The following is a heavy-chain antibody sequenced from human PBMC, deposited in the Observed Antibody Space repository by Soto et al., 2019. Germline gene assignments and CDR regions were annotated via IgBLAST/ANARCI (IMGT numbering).Heavy chain of an antibody. CDR3: AKDVRGGGDSIVIILYGMDV. Sequence: TGGSLRLSCAASGFTFSSYAMSWVRQAPGKGLEWVSAISGSGGSTYYADSVKGRFTISRDNSKNTLYLQMNSLRAEDTAVYYCAKDVRGGGDSIVIILYGMDVWGQGTTVTVSS. J-gene: IGHJ6*02. V-gene: IGHV3-23*01. D-gene: IGHD2-8*01. CDR2: ISGSGGST. CDR1: GFTFSSYA.